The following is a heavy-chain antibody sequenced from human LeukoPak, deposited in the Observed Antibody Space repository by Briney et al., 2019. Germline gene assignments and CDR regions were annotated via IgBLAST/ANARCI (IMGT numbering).Heavy chain of an antibody. Sequence: GASVKVSCKASGYTFTGYYMHWVRQAPGQGLEWMGRINPNSGGTNYAQKFQGRVTMTRDTSKNQFSLKLSSVTAADTAVYYCARDGGYSSSWYDYWGQGTLVTVSS. CDR2: INPNSGGT. V-gene: IGHV1-2*06. J-gene: IGHJ4*02. CDR3: ARDGGYSSSWYDY. CDR1: GYTFTGYY. D-gene: IGHD6-13*01.